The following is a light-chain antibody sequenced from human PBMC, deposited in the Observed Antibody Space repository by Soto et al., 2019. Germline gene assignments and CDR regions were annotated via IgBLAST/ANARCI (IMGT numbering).Light chain of an antibody. CDR3: QQYGSTPLT. Sequence: EIVLTQSPGTLSLSPGERATLSCRASQSVNNNYLAWYQQKPGQAPRLYIYGASTRATGIPDRFSGSGSGTDFPLTISRLEPEDFAVYYCQQYGSTPLTFGGGTKVEIK. CDR2: GAS. J-gene: IGKJ4*01. CDR1: QSVNNNY. V-gene: IGKV3-20*01.